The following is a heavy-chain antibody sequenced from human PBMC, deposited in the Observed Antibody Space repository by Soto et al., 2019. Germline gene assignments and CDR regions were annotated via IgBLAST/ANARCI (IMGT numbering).Heavy chain of an antibody. Sequence: ASVKVSCKASGGTFSSYAISWVRQAPGQGLEWMGGIIPIFGTANYAQKFQGRVTITADESTSTAYMELSSLRSDDTAVYYCARDVSVSGDLGWFDSWGQGTLVTVSS. CDR2: IIPIFGTA. CDR1: GGTFSSYA. J-gene: IGHJ5*01. CDR3: ARDVSVSGDLGWFDS. V-gene: IGHV1-69*13. D-gene: IGHD2-21*02.